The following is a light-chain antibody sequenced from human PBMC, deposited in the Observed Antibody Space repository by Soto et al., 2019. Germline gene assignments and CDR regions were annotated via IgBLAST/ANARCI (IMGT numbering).Light chain of an antibody. CDR3: QTWDAGIRV. CDR2: LNSDGSH. V-gene: IGLV4-69*01. CDR1: SGPSTYG. J-gene: IGLJ3*02. Sequence: QAVLTQSPSASASLGASVKLTCTLRSGPSTYGIAWHQQQPEKGPRYLMKLNSDGSHTKGDGIPDRFSGSSSGPEHYLTISSLQSEDEADYYCQTWDAGIRVFGGGTKLTVL.